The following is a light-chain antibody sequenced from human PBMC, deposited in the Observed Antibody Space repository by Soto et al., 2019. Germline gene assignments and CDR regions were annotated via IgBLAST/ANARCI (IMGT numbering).Light chain of an antibody. J-gene: IGLJ2*01. V-gene: IGLV4-69*01. Sequence: QLVLTQSPSASASLGASVKLTCTLSSGHSSYAIAWHQQQPEKGPRYLMKVNSDGSHSKGDGIPHRFSGSSSGADRYLPIPGLQSEEEVDYTCQTWGTAIRGVFGGGTKLTFL. CDR3: QTWGTAIRGV. CDR2: VNSDGSH. CDR1: SGHSSYA.